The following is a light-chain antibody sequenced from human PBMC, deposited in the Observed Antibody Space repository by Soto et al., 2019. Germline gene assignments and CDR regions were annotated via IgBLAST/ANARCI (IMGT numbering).Light chain of an antibody. J-gene: IGLJ2*01. Sequence: QSVLTQPPSAAGTPGQRVTISCSGNSSNIGTNTVIWYQQLPGTAPKLLIYSDNQRPSGVPDRFSGSKSGTSASLAISGLQSEDEADYYCASWDVSLVVFGGGTKVTVL. CDR1: SSNIGTNT. CDR2: SDN. V-gene: IGLV1-44*01. CDR3: ASWDVSLVV.